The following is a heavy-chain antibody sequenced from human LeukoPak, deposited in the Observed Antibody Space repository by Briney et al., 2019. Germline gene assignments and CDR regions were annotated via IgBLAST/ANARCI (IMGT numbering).Heavy chain of an antibody. CDR2: ISAYNGNT. CDR1: GYTFTSYG. CDR3: ARGPIIDIVVIPAAADYYHMDV. V-gene: IGHV1-18*01. D-gene: IGHD2-2*01. J-gene: IGHJ6*03. Sequence: ASVKVSCKASGYTFTSYGISWVRQAPGQGLEWMGWISAYNGNTNYAQKLQGRVTMTTDSSTSTAYMELRSLRSDDTAVYYCARGPIIDIVVIPAAADYYHMDVWGKGTTVTVSS.